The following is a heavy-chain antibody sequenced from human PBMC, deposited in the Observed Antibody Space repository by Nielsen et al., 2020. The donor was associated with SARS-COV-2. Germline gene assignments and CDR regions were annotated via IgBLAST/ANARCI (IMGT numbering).Heavy chain of an antibody. J-gene: IGHJ3*02. CDR2: IKQDGSEK. V-gene: IGHV3-7*03. CDR1: GFTFSSYW. Sequence: GESLKISCAAPGFTFSSYWMSWVRQAPGKGLEWVANIKQDGSEKYYVDSVKGRFTISRDNAKNSLYLQMNSLRAEDTAVYYCAKARGIAVAWGAFDIWGQGTMVTVSS. D-gene: IGHD6-19*01. CDR3: AKARGIAVAWGAFDI.